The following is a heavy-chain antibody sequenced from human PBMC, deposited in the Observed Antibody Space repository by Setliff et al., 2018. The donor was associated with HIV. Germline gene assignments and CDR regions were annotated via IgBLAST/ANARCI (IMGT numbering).Heavy chain of an antibody. J-gene: IGHJ6*03. V-gene: IGHV3-48*04. D-gene: IGHD1-20*01. CDR1: GFPFSGHW. CDR2: IDSSGGIK. Sequence: GGSLRLSCAASGFPFSGHWMSWVRQAPGKGLEWLSYIDSSGGIKSYADSVKGRFTVSRDNAENSLYLQMNSLRAEDTVVYFCARYNGQLLFRSFYYYMDVWGKGTTVTVSS. CDR3: ARYNGQLLFRSFYYYMDV.